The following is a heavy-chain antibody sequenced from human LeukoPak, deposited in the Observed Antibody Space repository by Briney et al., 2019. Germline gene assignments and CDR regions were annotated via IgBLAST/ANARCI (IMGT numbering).Heavy chain of an antibody. V-gene: IGHV4-34*01. CDR3: ARSIPSYFDY. Sequence: PSETLSLTCAVYGGSFSGYYWSWIRQPPGKGLEWIGEINHSGSTNYNPSLKSRVTISVDTSKNQFSLKLSSVTAADTAVYYCARSIPSYFDYWGQGTLVTVSS. J-gene: IGHJ4*02. CDR2: INHSGST. D-gene: IGHD2-21*01. CDR1: GGSFSGYY.